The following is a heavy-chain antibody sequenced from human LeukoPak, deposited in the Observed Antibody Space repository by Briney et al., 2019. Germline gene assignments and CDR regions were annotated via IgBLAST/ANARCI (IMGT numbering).Heavy chain of an antibody. CDR3: ARDNGGYDAFDI. CDR1: GGSISSYY. V-gene: IGHV4-59*01. CDR2: IYYSGST. D-gene: IGHD4-23*01. J-gene: IGHJ3*02. Sequence: SGTLSLTCTVSGGSISSYYWSWIRQPPGKGLEWIGYIYYSGSTNYNPSLKSRVTISVDTSKNQFSLKLSSVTAADTAVYYCARDNGGYDAFDIWGQGTMVTVSS.